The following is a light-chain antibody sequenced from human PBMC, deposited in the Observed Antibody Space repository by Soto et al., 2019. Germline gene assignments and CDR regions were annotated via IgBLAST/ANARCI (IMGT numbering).Light chain of an antibody. Sequence: EIVMTQSPPTLSVSPGERATLSCRASESPSSSYFAWYQQKPGQAPRLLIYGVSSRATGIPDRFSGSGSGTDFTLTISRLEPEDFAVYFCQHYGTSPLTFGQGTKVEIK. J-gene: IGKJ1*01. CDR3: QHYGTSPLT. V-gene: IGKV3-20*01. CDR2: GVS. CDR1: ESPSSSY.